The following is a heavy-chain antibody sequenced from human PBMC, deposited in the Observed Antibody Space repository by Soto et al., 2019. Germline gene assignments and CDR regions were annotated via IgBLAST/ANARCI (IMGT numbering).Heavy chain of an antibody. J-gene: IGHJ4*02. D-gene: IGHD3-16*01. CDR3: ARAVWGSADFDY. V-gene: IGHV3-7*01. Sequence: QLGGSLRLSCAASGYPYSHHWVTWVRQAPGKGLEWVANINQDGSEKYYVDSVKGRFTISRDNAKNSLYLQMSSLRAEDTAVYYCARAVWGSADFDYWGQGTLVTVSS. CDR2: INQDGSEK. CDR1: GYPYSHHW.